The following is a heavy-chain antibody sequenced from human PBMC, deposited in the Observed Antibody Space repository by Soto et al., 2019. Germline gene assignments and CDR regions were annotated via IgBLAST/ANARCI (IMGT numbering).Heavy chain of an antibody. V-gene: IGHV3-30-3*01. CDR2: ISYDGSNK. Sequence: PGGSLRLSCAASGFTFSSYAMHWVRQAPGKGLEWVAVISYDGSNKYYADSVKGRFTISRDNSKNTLYLQMNSLRAEDTAVYYCARGLPLNYYDSSGYYSQFDYWGQGTLVTVSS. J-gene: IGHJ4*02. D-gene: IGHD3-22*01. CDR3: ARGLPLNYYDSSGYYSQFDY. CDR1: GFTFSSYA.